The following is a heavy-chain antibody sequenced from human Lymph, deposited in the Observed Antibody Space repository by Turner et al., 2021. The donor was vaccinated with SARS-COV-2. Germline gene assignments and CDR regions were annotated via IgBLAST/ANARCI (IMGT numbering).Heavy chain of an antibody. D-gene: IGHD6-19*01. J-gene: IGHJ6*02. V-gene: IGHV1-24*01. CDR2: FDPEDGKT. CDR3: ATDRSSGWPHYYYYTMDV. Sequence: QVQLVQSGAEVKKPGASVKVSCKVSGYTLTELSMLWVRQAPGKGLEWMGGFDPEDGKTIYAQKFQGRVTMTEDTSTDTAYMELSSLRSEDTAVYYCATDRSSGWPHYYYYTMDVWGQGTTVTVSS. CDR1: GYTLTELS.